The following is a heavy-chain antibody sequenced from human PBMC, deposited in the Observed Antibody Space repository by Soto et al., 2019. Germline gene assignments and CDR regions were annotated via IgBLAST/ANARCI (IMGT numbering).Heavy chain of an antibody. V-gene: IGHV3-74*01. CDR3: ARDGYYDSSGGVLADAFDI. CDR2: INSDGSST. J-gene: IGHJ3*02. CDR1: GFTFSSYW. D-gene: IGHD3-22*01. Sequence: GGSLRLSCAASGFTFSSYWMHWVRQAPGKGLVWVSRINSDGSSTSYADSVKGRFTISRDNAKKTLYLQMNSLRAEDTAVYYCARDGYYDSSGGVLADAFDIWGQGTMVTVSS.